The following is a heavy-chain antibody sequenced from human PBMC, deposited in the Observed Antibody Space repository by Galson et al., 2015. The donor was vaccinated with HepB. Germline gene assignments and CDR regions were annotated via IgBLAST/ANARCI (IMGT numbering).Heavy chain of an antibody. V-gene: IGHV3-66*02. CDR3: ARGTPYNFDTSGYFPLYYLDY. CDR2: IYGGDST. Sequence: SLRLSCAASGFTVSSNYMSWDRQAPGKGLEWVSVIYGGDSTYYADSVKGRFSISRDNSKNTLSLQMSSLRAEDTAVYYCARGTPYNFDTSGYFPLYYLDYWGQGTLVTVSS. J-gene: IGHJ4*02. CDR1: GFTVSSNY. D-gene: IGHD3-22*01.